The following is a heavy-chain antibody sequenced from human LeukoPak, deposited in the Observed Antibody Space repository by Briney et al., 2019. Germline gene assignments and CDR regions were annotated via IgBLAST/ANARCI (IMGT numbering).Heavy chain of an antibody. CDR1: GFTFSGSA. D-gene: IGHD5-18*01. V-gene: IGHV3-73*01. CDR3: ARDPVFFVHSGGYSNAYATFDI. Sequence: GGSLRLSCAASGFTFSGSAMHWVRQASGKGLEWVGRIRSKANSYATAYAASVKGRFTISRDDSKNTAYLQMNSLKTEDTAVYYCARDPVFFVHSGGYSNAYATFDIWGQGTMVTVSS. CDR2: IRSKANSYAT. J-gene: IGHJ3*02.